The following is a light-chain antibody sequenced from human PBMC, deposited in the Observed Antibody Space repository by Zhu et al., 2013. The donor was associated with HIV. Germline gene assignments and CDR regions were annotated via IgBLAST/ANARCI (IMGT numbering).Light chain of an antibody. J-gene: IGKJ1*01. V-gene: IGKV1-13*02. CDR3: LQHRAFPRT. Sequence: AIQLTQSSASLSASLGDRVTITCRASQAIGSALAWYHQKPGKAPKLLIYKASTLESGVPSRFSGSGYGTEFTLTIDSVQPDDSATYYCLQHRAFPRTFGQGTRVDIQ. CDR2: KAS. CDR1: QAIGSA.